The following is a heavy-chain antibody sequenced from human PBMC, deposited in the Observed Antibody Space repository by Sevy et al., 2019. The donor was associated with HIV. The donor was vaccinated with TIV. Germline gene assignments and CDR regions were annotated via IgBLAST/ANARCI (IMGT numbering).Heavy chain of an antibody. J-gene: IGHJ4*02. CDR1: GYTFTSYG. D-gene: IGHD2-21*01. CDR2: ISAYNGNT. Sequence: ASVKVSCKASGYTFTSYGISWVRQAPGQGLEWMGWISAYNGNTNYAQKLQGRVTMTTDTSTSTAYMELRSLRSDDTXXXXXXXXXXXXXXXXXXXIAYYFDYWGQGTLVTVSS. V-gene: IGHV1-18*01. CDR3: XXXXXXXXXXXXXXIAYYFDY.